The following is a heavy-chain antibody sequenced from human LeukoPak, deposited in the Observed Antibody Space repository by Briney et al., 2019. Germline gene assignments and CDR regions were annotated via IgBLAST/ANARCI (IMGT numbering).Heavy chain of an antibody. D-gene: IGHD5-12*01. CDR1: GGSISSGGYP. CDR2: IYYSGST. Sequence: SETLSLTCAVSGGSISSGGYPWSWIRQPPGKGLEWIGYIYYSGSTYYNPSLKSRVTISVDTSKNQFSLKLSSVTAADTAVYYCARHGWLRKRYYYMDVWGKGTTVTVSS. J-gene: IGHJ6*03. CDR3: ARHGWLRKRYYYMDV. V-gene: IGHV4-30-4*07.